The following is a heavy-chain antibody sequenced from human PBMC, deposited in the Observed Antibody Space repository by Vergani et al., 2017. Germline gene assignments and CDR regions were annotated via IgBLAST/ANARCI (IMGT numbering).Heavy chain of an antibody. V-gene: IGHV1-18*04. J-gene: IGHJ4*02. Sequence: QVQLVQSGAEVKKPGASVKVSCKASGYTFTSYGISWVRQAPGQGLEWMGWISAYNGNTNYAQKLQGRVTMTTDTSTSTAYMELRSLRSDDTAMYYCASSYGGKKNEYYFDYWGQGTLVTVSS. CDR3: ASSYGGKKNEYYFDY. CDR2: ISAYNGNT. D-gene: IGHD4-23*01. CDR1: GYTFTSYG.